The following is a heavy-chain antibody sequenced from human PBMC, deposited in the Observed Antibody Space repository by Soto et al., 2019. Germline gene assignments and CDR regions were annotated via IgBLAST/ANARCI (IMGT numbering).Heavy chain of an antibody. CDR2: ISGSGGST. CDR1: GFTFSSYA. V-gene: IGHV3-23*01. D-gene: IGHD4-17*01. Sequence: GGSLRLSCAASGFTFSSYAMSWVRQAPGKGLEWVSAISGSGGSTYYADSVKGRFTISRDNSKNTLYLQMNSLRAEDTAVYYCAKPGEHDYGDYVPTEHFDYWGQGTLVTVSS. CDR3: AKPGEHDYGDYVPTEHFDY. J-gene: IGHJ4*02.